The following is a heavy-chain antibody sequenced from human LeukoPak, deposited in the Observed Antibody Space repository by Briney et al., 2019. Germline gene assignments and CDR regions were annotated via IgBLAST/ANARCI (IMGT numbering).Heavy chain of an antibody. CDR1: GFSLTNYE. D-gene: IGHD2-8*01. CDR2: ISSGGNTE. CDR3: ARDTVNGPFVISLDY. V-gene: IGHV3-48*03. J-gene: IGHJ4*02. Sequence: PGGSLRLSCTASGFSLTNYEMNWVRQTPGKGLEWVSHISSGGNTEYYADSVRGRFTMARDNAKNSLFLQMSSLRAEDTAIYYCARDTVNGPFVISLDYWGQGALVTVSS.